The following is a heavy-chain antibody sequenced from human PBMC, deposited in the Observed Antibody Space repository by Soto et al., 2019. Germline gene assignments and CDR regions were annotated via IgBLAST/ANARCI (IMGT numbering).Heavy chain of an antibody. V-gene: IGHV4-4*02. CDR1: GASVISTKW. CDR3: ARVVGGYYYGMDV. D-gene: IGHD2-2*01. J-gene: IGHJ6*02. CDR2: IHHSETT. Sequence: PSETLSLTCAVSGASVISTKWWSWVRQSPGKGLEWIGEIHHSETTNYNPSLGSRVTISIDKSKNQFSLKLSSVTAADTAVYYCARVVGGYYYGMDVWGQGTTVTVSS.